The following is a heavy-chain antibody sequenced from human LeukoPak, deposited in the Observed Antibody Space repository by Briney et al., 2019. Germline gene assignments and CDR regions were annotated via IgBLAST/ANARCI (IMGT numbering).Heavy chain of an antibody. CDR2: IYYSGST. V-gene: IGHV4-39*07. CDR3: ARETYVDGGFDP. D-gene: IGHD3-10*02. Sequence: PSETLSLTCTVSGGSISSSSYYWGWIRQPPGKGLEWIGSIYYSGSTYYNPSLKSRVTISVDTSKNQFSLKLSSVTAAGTAVYYCARETYVDGGFDPWGQGTLVTVSS. CDR1: GGSISSSSYY. J-gene: IGHJ5*02.